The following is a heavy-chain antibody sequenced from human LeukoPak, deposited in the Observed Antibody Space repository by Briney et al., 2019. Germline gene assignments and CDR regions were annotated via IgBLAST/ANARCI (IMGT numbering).Heavy chain of an antibody. CDR2: INHSGST. V-gene: IGHV4-34*01. CDR1: GGSFSGYY. D-gene: IGHD3-3*01. Sequence: SETLSLTCAVYGGSFSGYYWSWIRQPPGKGLEWIGEINHSGSTNYNPSLKSRVTISVDTSKNQFSLKLSSVTAADTAVYYCARGQTYYDFWSGHTLNYFDYWGQGTLVTVSS. J-gene: IGHJ4*02. CDR3: ARGQTYYDFWSGHTLNYFDY.